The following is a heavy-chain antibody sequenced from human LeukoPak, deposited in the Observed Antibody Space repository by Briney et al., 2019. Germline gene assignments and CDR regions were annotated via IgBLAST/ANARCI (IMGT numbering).Heavy chain of an antibody. J-gene: IGHJ5*02. V-gene: IGHV1-69*05. CDR2: IIPIFGTA. D-gene: IGHD2-2*01. Sequence: GASVKVSCKASGGTFSSYAISWVRQAPGQGLEWMGGIIPIFGTANYAQKFQGRVTITTDESTSTAYMELSSLRSEDTAVYYCAADQVPTDPYNWVEPWGQGSPVTVSS. CDR3: AADQVPTDPYNWVEP. CDR1: GGTFSSYA.